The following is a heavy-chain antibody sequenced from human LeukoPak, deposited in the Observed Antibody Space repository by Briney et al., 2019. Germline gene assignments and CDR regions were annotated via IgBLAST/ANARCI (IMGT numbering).Heavy chain of an antibody. J-gene: IGHJ4*02. Sequence: PSETLSLTCTVSGGSISSYYWSWIRQPPGKGLEWIGYIYYSGSTNYNPSLKSRVTISVDTSKNQFSLKLSSVTAADTAVYYCARLTPLRGVDYWGQGTLVTVSS. CDR1: GGSISSYY. CDR2: IYYSGST. CDR3: ARLTPLRGVDY. D-gene: IGHD3-10*01. V-gene: IGHV4-59*01.